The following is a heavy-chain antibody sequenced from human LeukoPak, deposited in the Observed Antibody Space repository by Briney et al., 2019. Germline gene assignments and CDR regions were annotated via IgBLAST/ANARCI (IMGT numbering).Heavy chain of an antibody. Sequence: SETLSLTCAVSGGSFSGYYWSWIRQPPGKGREWIGEINHSGSTNYNPSLKSRVTISVDTSKNQFSLKLSSVTAADTAVYYCARSPTRAIAARVYWYFDLWGRGTLVTVSS. J-gene: IGHJ2*01. CDR1: GGSFSGYY. CDR3: ARSPTRAIAARVYWYFDL. CDR2: INHSGST. D-gene: IGHD6-6*01. V-gene: IGHV4-34*01.